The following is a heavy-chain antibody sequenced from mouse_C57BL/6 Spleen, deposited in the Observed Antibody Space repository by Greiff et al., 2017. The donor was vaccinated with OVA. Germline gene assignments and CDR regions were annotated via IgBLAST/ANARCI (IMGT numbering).Heavy chain of an antibody. V-gene: IGHV6-3*01. J-gene: IGHJ1*03. CDR2: IRLKSDNYAT. Sequence: EVKVEESGGGLVQPGGSMKLSCVASGFTFSNYWMNWVRQSPEKGLEWVAQIRLKSDNYATHYAESVKGRFTISRDDSKSSVYLQMNNLRAEDTGIYYCTGITTVVAEYFDVWGTGTTVTVSS. CDR1: GFTFSNYW. CDR3: TGITTVVAEYFDV. D-gene: IGHD1-1*01.